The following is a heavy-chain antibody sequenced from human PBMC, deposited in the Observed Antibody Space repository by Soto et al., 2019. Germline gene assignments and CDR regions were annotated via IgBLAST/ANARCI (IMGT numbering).Heavy chain of an antibody. Sequence: PGGSLRLSCAGAGYTFRNHSMHWVRQAPGKGLEWVSRMNSDGSIINYKDSVKGRFTVSRDNAKNTLYLQMNSLRVEDTAVYYCATAEVDYWGPGTLVTVSS. CDR2: MNSDGSII. J-gene: IGHJ4*02. V-gene: IGHV3-74*01. CDR3: ATAEVDY. CDR1: GYTFRNHS.